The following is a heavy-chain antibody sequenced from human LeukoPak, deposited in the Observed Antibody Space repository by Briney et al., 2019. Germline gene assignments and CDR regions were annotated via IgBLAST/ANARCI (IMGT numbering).Heavy chain of an antibody. J-gene: IGHJ4*02. CDR1: RFTFSNAW. CDR2: IKSKTDGGTT. V-gene: IGHV3-15*01. CDR3: TTDFTAMVPMDY. Sequence: GGSLRLSCAASRFTFSNAWMSWVRQAPGKGLEWVGRIKSKTDGGTTDYAAPVKGRFTISRDDSKNTLYLQMNSLKTEDTAVYYCTTDFTAMVPMDYWGQGTLVTVSS. D-gene: IGHD5-18*01.